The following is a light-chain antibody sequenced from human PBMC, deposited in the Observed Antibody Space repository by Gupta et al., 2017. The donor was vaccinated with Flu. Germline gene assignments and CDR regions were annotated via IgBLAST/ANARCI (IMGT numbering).Light chain of an antibody. J-gene: IGKJ3*01. V-gene: IGKV2-28*01. CDR2: LGS. CDR3: MQARQTPPT. Sequence: DIVMTQSPLSLPVTPGETASISCRSTQSLLHSNGYNYLDWYLQKPGQSPQLLIYLGSNRASGVPDRFSGSGSGTDFTLKISRVEAEDVGVYYCMQARQTPPTFGPGTKVDIK. CDR1: QSLLHSNGYNY.